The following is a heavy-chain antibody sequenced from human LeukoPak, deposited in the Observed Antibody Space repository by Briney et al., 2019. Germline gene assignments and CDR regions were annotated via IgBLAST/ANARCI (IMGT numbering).Heavy chain of an antibody. D-gene: IGHD3-10*01. J-gene: IGHJ5*02. Sequence: GGSLRLSCAASGFTITSDYMSWVRQAPGKGLDWVSVIYSGGSTYYANSVKGRFTLSRDKSKNTMYLQMNGLRAEDTAVYYCARYFQPGTSNWLDPWGQGTLVTVSS. CDR1: GFTITSDY. CDR2: IYSGGST. V-gene: IGHV3-66*01. CDR3: ARYFQPGTSNWLDP.